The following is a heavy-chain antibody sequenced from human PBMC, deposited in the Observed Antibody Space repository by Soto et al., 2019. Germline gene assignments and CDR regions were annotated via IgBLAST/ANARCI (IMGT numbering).Heavy chain of an antibody. V-gene: IGHV1-2*02. CDR3: ARDYDSSGYYQTFDY. CDR1: GYTFTGYY. D-gene: IGHD3-22*01. J-gene: IGHJ4*02. CDR2: INPNSGGT. Sequence: GASVKVSCKASGYTFTGYYMHWVRQAPGQGLEWMGWINPNSGGTNYAQKFQGRVTMTRDTSISTAYMELSRLRSDDTAVYYCARDYDSSGYYQTFDYWGQGTLVTVSS.